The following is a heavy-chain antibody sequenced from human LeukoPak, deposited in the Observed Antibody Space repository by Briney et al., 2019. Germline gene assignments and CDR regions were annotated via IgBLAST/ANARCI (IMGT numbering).Heavy chain of an antibody. V-gene: IGHV3-21*01. CDR2: ISPSGDIT. J-gene: IGHJ4*02. Sequence: PGGTLRLSCAASGFTFSNHGMNWVRQAPGKGLEWVSGISPSGDITYYADSVKGRFTISRDNAKNSLYLQMNSLRAEDTAVYYCARDLRSSGYYAFDYWGQGTLVTVSS. CDR3: ARDLRSSGYYAFDY. CDR1: GFTFSNHG. D-gene: IGHD3-22*01.